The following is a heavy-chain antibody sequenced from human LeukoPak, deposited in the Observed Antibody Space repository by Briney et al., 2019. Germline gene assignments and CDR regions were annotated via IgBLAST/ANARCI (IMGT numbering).Heavy chain of an antibody. CDR1: EFTFINAW. D-gene: IGHD2-2*01. CDR3: AXXXXYHDXNAFDT. Sequence: PGGSLRLSCAASEFTFINAWMSWVRRAPGKGLEWVGRIKSKTDGATTDYAAPVKGRFTISRDDSKSILYLQLNSAKTEDTAVYYCAXXXXYHDXNAFDTWGQGTMVTVSS. V-gene: IGHV3-15*01. J-gene: IGHJ3*02. CDR2: IKSKTDGATT.